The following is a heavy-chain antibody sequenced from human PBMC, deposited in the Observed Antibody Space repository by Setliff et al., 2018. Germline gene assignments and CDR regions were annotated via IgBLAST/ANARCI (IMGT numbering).Heavy chain of an antibody. CDR3: AREGYYNFWSGFMDV. J-gene: IGHJ6*02. CDR2: XXXXXXX. Sequence: SETLSLTCTVSGGSISSYYWSWIRQPPGXXXXXXXXXXXXXXXXYXXXLXXXVTISVDTSKNQFSLKLSSVTAADTAVYYCAREGYYNFWSGFMDVWGQGTTVTVSS. V-gene: IGHV4-59*01. CDR1: GGSISSYY. D-gene: IGHD3-3*01.